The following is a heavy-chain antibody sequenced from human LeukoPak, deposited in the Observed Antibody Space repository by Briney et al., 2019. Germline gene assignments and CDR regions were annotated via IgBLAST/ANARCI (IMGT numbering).Heavy chain of an antibody. J-gene: IGHJ4*02. CDR3: ARDRGYSNFDY. Sequence: GGSLRLSCAASGFGFSNYWTSWVRQAPGKGLEWVANMNKDGSEKNYVDSVKGRFTISRDNAQDSLYLQMNSLRAEDTAVYYCARDRGYSNFDYWGQGTLLTVSS. V-gene: IGHV3-7*01. D-gene: IGHD4-11*01. CDR1: GFGFSNYW. CDR2: MNKDGSEK.